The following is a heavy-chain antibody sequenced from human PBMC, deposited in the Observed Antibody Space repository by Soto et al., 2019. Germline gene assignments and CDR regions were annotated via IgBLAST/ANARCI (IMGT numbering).Heavy chain of an antibody. Sequence: ETLSLTCTVSGDSVSSGGYYWSWIRQPPGKGLEWIGYIYSSGSANYNPSLKSRVTISRDTSKNQISLKVASVTAADTAVYYCARQGSSGYYYYGMDVWGQGTTVTSP. J-gene: IGHJ6*02. CDR3: ARQGSSGYYYYGMDV. CDR1: GDSVSSGGYY. V-gene: IGHV4-61*08. CDR2: IYSSGSA. D-gene: IGHD3-10*01.